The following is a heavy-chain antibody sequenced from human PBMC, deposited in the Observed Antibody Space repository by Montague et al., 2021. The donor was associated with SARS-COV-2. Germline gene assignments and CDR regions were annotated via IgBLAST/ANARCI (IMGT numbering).Heavy chain of an antibody. CDR1: RGSFSNYY. V-gene: IGHV4-34*01. Sequence: SETLSLTCAVSRGSFSNYYWTWIRQSPGGGLEWIGEINQGGAHNXTPSLKSRVTISLDTSKKQISLKLNSVTVADTAVFFCARGRPVQGSFRHFDSISSGALDIWAQGSLVIVPS. CDR2: INQGGAH. D-gene: IGHD3-9*01. J-gene: IGHJ3*02. CDR3: ARGRPVQGSFRHFDSISSGALDI.